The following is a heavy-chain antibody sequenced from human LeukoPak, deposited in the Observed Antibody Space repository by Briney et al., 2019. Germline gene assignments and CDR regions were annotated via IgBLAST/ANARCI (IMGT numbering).Heavy chain of an antibody. CDR2: IYSGGST. CDR1: GFTVSSNY. Sequence: GGSLRLSCAASGFTVSSNYMSWVHQAPGKGLEWVSVIYSGGSTYYADSVKGRFTISRDNSKNTLYLQMNSLRAEDTAVYYCLTRSTDYWGQGTLVTVSS. D-gene: IGHD3-9*01. CDR3: LTRSTDY. V-gene: IGHV3-53*01. J-gene: IGHJ4*02.